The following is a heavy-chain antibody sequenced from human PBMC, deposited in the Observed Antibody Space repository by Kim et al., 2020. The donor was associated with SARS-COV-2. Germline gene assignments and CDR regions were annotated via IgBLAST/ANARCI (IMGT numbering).Heavy chain of an antibody. V-gene: IGHV3-7*03. D-gene: IGHD2-15*01. CDR1: GFTFSSYW. J-gene: IGHJ3*02. CDR3: ARDPALISFAFDI. CDR2: IKQDGSEK. Sequence: GGSLRLSCPASGFTFSSYWMSWVRQAPGKGLEWVANIKQDGSEKYYVDSVKGRFTISRDNAKNSLYLQMNSLRAEDTAVYYCARDPALISFAFDIWGQG.